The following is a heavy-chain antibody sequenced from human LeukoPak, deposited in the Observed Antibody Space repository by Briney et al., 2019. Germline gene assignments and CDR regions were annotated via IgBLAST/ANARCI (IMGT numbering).Heavy chain of an antibody. CDR1: GYTFTSYA. Sequence: ASVKVSCKASGYTFTSYAMHWVRQAPGQRLEWMGWINAGNGNTKYSQKFQGRVTITRDTSASTAYMELSSLRSEDTAVYYCARVRDQSTYFDLWGRGTLVTVSS. CDR2: INAGNGNT. D-gene: IGHD2/OR15-2a*01. V-gene: IGHV1-3*01. J-gene: IGHJ2*01. CDR3: ARVRDQSTYFDL.